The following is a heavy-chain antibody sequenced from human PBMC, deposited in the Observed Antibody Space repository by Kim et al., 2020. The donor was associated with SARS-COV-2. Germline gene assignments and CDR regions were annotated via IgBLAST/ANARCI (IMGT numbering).Heavy chain of an antibody. CDR2: IRKKNNDYST. Sequence: GGSLRLSCAASGFTFSDYYMDWVRQAPGKGLEWVGRIRKKNNDYSTEYAASVKARFRISRDDSQNSLYLQTNSLKSEDTAVYYCGRVAGGQRVHYGMDVWGQGTTVTVSS. CDR3: GRVAGGQRVHYGMDV. D-gene: IGHD1-1*01. CDR1: GFTFSDYY. V-gene: IGHV3-72*01. J-gene: IGHJ6*02.